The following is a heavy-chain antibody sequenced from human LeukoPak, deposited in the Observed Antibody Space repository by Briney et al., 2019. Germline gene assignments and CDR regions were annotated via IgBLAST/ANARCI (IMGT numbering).Heavy chain of an antibody. D-gene: IGHD2-2*01. V-gene: IGHV4-59*11. CDR3: ARFSWGCSTASCYLTN. J-gene: IGHJ4*02. CDR2: IYYTGPT. CDR1: GGSLSGHC. Sequence: SETLSLTCTVGGGSLSGHCWGWIRQPPGKGLELVGHIYYTGPTFYNPSLNSRVTITLDTSRNQFSLRLTSVIAADTAVYYCARFSWGCSTASCYLTNWGQGALVTVSS.